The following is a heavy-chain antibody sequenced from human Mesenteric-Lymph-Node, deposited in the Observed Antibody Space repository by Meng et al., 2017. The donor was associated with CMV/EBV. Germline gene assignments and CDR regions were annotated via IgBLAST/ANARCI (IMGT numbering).Heavy chain of an antibody. CDR1: YY. V-gene: IGHV4-39*01. J-gene: IGHJ4*02. D-gene: IGHD1-26*01. CDR2: IYYSGST. CDR3: ARQGGAGWEPGLFDY. Sequence: YYMKWVRQAPGKGLEWIGSIYYSGSTYYNPSLKSRVTISVDTSKNQFSLKLSSVTAADTAVYYCARQGGAGWEPGLFDYWGQGTLVTVSS.